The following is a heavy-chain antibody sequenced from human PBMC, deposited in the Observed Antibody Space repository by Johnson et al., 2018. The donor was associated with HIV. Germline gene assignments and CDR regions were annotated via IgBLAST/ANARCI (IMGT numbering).Heavy chain of an antibody. CDR2: ISSDGSSK. D-gene: IGHD1-26*01. J-gene: IGHJ3*02. CDR3: ARVGAEDAFDI. CDR1: GFTFSRKA. V-gene: IGHV3-30*04. Sequence: QMLLVESWGGVVQPGRSLRLSCAASGFTFSRKAMHWVRHTPGKGLEWVAVISSDGSSKYYADSVKGRFTISRDNSKNTLYLQMNSLRAEDTAVYYCARVGAEDAFDIWGQGTMVTVSS.